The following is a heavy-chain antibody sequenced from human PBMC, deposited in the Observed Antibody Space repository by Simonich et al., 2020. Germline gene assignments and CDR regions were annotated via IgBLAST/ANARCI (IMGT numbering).Heavy chain of an antibody. Sequence: EVQLVESGGRLVQPGGSLRLSCAASGFTFSSYWMSWVRQAPGKGLEWVANIKQDGSEKYYVDSVKGRFTISRDNAKNSLYLQMNSLRAEDTAVYYCARDGLGTAYYYYMDVWGKGTTVTVSS. J-gene: IGHJ6*03. CDR3: ARDGLGTAYYYYMDV. CDR1: GFTFSSYW. D-gene: IGHD7-27*01. CDR2: IKQDGSEK. V-gene: IGHV3-7*01.